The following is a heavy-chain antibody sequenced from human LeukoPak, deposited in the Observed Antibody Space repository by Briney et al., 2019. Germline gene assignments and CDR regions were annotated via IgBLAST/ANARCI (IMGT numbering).Heavy chain of an antibody. CDR3: AKDWPSRQPVVPAAVDY. J-gene: IGHJ4*02. V-gene: IGHV3-30*18. D-gene: IGHD2-2*01. CDR2: MSYDGSKK. CDR1: GFTFSNYA. Sequence: GRSLRLSCAASGFTFSNYAMQWVRQAPGKGLEWVAIMSYDGSKKYYADSVKGRFIISRDNSENTLYLQMNSLRAEDTAVYYCAKDWPSRQPVVPAAVDYWGQGNLVTVSS.